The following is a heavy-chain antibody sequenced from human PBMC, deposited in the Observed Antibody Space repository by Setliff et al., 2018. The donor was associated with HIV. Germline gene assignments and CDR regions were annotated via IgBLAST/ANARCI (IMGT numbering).Heavy chain of an antibody. CDR2: FHYSGST. D-gene: IGHD3-3*01. J-gene: IGHJ6*02. Sequence: SETLSLTCNVSGGSISRNYYWGWIRQPPDKGLEWIGSFHYSGSTSYNPSLRSRVTISVDTSKNQFSLKLSSVTAADTAVYYCAREQGVLQFLEWLPFDYYYYGMDVWGQGTTVTVSS. CDR1: GGSISRNYY. CDR3: AREQGVLQFLEWLPFDYYYYGMDV. V-gene: IGHV4-39*07.